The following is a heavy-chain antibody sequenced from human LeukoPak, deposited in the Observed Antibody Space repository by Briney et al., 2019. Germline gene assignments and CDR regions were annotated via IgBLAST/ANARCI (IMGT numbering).Heavy chain of an antibody. CDR1: GGSISSYY. CDR3: ARRGAAYGDSYYFDD. CDR2: IYTSGST. Sequence: PSETLSLTCTVSGGSISSYYWSWIRQPAGKGLEWIGRIYTSGSTNYNPSLKSRVTMSVDTSKNQFSLKLTSVTAADTAVYYCARRGAAYGDSYYFDDWGQGILVTVSS. V-gene: IGHV4-4*07. J-gene: IGHJ4*02. D-gene: IGHD4-17*01.